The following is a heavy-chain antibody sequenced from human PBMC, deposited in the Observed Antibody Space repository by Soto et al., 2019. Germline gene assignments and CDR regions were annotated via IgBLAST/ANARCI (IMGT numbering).Heavy chain of an antibody. D-gene: IGHD6-13*01. J-gene: IGHJ5*02. CDR2: IFYAGNI. V-gene: IGHV4-39*01. Sequence: QLQLQESGPGLVKPSETLSLTCNVSGGSISSSRSYWAWFRQPPGKELEWIANIFYAGNIYYNPSLKSRVTVSVDTSKNQFSLKLDSVTAADTAVYYCARQAAAPGIDLWFDPWGQGTLVTVSS. CDR3: ARQAAAPGIDLWFDP. CDR1: GGSISSSRSY.